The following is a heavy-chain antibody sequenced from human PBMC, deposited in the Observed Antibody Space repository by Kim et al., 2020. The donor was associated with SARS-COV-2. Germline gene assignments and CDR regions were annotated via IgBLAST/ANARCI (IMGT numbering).Heavy chain of an antibody. CDR2: ISSSGSTI. D-gene: IGHD3-10*01. Sequence: GGSLRLSCAASGFTFSDYYMSWIRQAPGKGLEWVSYISSSGSTIYYADSVKGRFTISRDNAKNSLYLQMNSLRAEDTAVYYCASLAGDRIRQLWFGELKEDYWGQGTLVTVSS. CDR1: GFTFSDYY. V-gene: IGHV3-11*04. J-gene: IGHJ4*02. CDR3: ASLAGDRIRQLWFGELKEDY.